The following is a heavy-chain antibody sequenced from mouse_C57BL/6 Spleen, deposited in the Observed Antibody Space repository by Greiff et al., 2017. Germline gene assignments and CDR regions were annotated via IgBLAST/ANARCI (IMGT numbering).Heavy chain of an antibody. V-gene: IGHV5-4*01. Sequence: EVQGVESGGGLVKPGGSLKLSCAASGFTFSSYAMSWVRQTPEKRLEWVATISDGGSYTYYPDKVKGRFTISRDNAKNNLYLQMSHLKSEDTAMYYCAREDDYFDYWGQGTTLTVSS. CDR1: GFTFSSYA. CDR2: ISDGGSYT. D-gene: IGHD2-3*01. J-gene: IGHJ2*01. CDR3: AREDDYFDY.